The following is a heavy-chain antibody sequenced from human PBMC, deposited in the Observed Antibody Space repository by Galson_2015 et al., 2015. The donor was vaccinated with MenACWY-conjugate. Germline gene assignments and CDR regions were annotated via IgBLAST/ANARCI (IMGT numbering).Heavy chain of an antibody. J-gene: IGHJ6*03. CDR1: GASLSSGGYY. D-gene: IGHD2-21*01. Sequence: TLSLTCSVSGASLSSGGYYWSWIRQHSGKGLEWIGHTHYSGRNYCNPSLQSRISMSVDTSKNQFSLPLTSVTAADTAVYYCARDGYCGGDCFSTDRAYYYYMDVWGRGTTVTVYS. CDR3: ARDGYCGGDCFSTDRAYYYYMDV. V-gene: IGHV4-31*03. CDR2: THYSGRN.